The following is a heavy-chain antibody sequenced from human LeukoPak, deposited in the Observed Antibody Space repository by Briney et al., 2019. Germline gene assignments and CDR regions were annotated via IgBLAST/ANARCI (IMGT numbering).Heavy chain of an antibody. V-gene: IGHV2-5*01. D-gene: IGHD2-8*02. J-gene: IGHJ4*02. CDR3: ARTTVLAVSGRPVREFDY. Sequence: SGPTLVKPTQTLTLTCTFSGVSLSTTRVGVGWIRQPPGTALEWLAVIDWTGDQRYSPSLKSRLTITKDTSKNQVVLTMTNMDPVDTATYYCARTTVLAVSGRPVREFDYWGQGTLVTVSS. CDR2: IDWTGDQ. CDR1: GVSLSTTRVG.